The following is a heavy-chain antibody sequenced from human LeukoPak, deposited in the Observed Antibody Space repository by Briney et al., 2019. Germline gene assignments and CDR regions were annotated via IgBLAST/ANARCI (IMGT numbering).Heavy chain of an antibody. J-gene: IGHJ4*02. CDR2: IKSDGCST. D-gene: IGHD2-15*01. CDR3: ARTFAAAHIDY. CDR1: GFTFSGYW. Sequence: GGSLRLSCAASGFTFSGYWMHWVRQAPGKGLVWVSRIKSDGCSTTYAYSLKGRFTISRAIAKNTLYLEMDSLRAEDTAVYYCARTFAAAHIDYWGQGTLVTVSS. V-gene: IGHV3-74*01.